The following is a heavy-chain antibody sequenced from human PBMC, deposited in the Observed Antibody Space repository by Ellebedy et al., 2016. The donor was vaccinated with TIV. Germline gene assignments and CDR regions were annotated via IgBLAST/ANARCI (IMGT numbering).Heavy chain of an antibody. CDR2: IFYSGTP. CDR3: ASGQFDDMAV. Sequence: SETLSLTXSVSGGSITSSTYYWGWIRQPPGKGLEWIGSIFYSGTPNYNPSLKSRVTISVDTSKTQFSLKVSSVTAADTAVYYCASGQFDDMAVWGQGTTVTVSS. J-gene: IGHJ6*02. D-gene: IGHD3-10*01. V-gene: IGHV4-39*01. CDR1: GGSITSSTYY.